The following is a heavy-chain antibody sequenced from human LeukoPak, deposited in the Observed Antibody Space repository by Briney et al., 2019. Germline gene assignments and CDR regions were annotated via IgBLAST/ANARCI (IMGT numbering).Heavy chain of an antibody. Sequence: PSETLTLTCTVSGGSISNYYWTWIRQPPGKGLEWIGYIYYTGATSYNPSLKSRVTISVDTSKNQFSLKLTSVTAADTAVYCCAKYGGSGWVIDYWGQGTLVTVSS. V-gene: IGHV4-59*08. CDR3: AKYGGSGWVIDY. CDR1: GGSISNYY. CDR2: IYYTGAT. J-gene: IGHJ4*02. D-gene: IGHD6-19*01.